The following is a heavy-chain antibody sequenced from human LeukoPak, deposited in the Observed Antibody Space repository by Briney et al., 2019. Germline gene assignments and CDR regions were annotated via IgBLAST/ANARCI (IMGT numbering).Heavy chain of an antibody. CDR1: GFTFSSYG. Sequence: PGGSLRLSFAASGFTFSSYGMHWVRQAPGKGLEWVAVISYDGSNKYYADSVEGRFTISRDNSKNTLYLQMNSLRAEDTAVYYCAKDRAVYSGSYWRFDIWGQGTMVTVSS. J-gene: IGHJ3*02. V-gene: IGHV3-30*18. CDR2: ISYDGSNK. CDR3: AKDRAVYSGSYWRFDI. D-gene: IGHD1-26*01.